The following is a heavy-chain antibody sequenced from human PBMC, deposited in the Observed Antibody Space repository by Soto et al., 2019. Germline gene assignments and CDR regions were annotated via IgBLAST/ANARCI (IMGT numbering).Heavy chain of an antibody. J-gene: IGHJ3*02. Sequence: QEQLVESGGGVVQPGRSLRLSCAASGFTFNRNDMYWVRQAPGKGLEWVAAISYDGSNKFYAGSVKGRFTISRDNSKNTLYLQMNSLRAEDTALYYCARSLGGEVDAFDIWGQGTMVTVS. CDR1: GFTFNRND. V-gene: IGHV3-30-3*01. CDR2: ISYDGSNK. CDR3: ARSLGGEVDAFDI. D-gene: IGHD3-16*01.